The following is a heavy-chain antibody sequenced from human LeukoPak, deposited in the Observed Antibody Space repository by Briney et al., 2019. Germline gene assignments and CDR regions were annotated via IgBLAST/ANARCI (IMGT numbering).Heavy chain of an antibody. D-gene: IGHD3-3*01. J-gene: IGHJ4*02. CDR2: IYYSGST. CDR1: GDSISGYY. V-gene: IGHV4-59*08. CDR3: ARQGFWRGYFVFDY. Sequence: PSETLSLTCAVSGDSISGYYWSWIRQPPGKGLEWIGFIYYSGSTNYNPSLQSRVTISVDTSKNQFSLKLSSVTAADTAVYYCARQGFWRGYFVFDYWGQGTLVTVSS.